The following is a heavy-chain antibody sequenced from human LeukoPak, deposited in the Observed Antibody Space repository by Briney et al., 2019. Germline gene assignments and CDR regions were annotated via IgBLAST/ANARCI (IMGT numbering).Heavy chain of an antibody. Sequence: GGSLRLSCAASGFTFSSYGMNWVRQAPGTGLEWVSYVSPSSSNIYYADSVKGRFTISRDNAKNSLYLQMNSLRAEDTAVYYCAREHTPYGSGCTAAYWGQGTLVTVSS. V-gene: IGHV3-48*01. CDR2: VSPSSSNI. D-gene: IGHD6-19*01. CDR1: GFTFSSYG. CDR3: AREHTPYGSGCTAAY. J-gene: IGHJ4*02.